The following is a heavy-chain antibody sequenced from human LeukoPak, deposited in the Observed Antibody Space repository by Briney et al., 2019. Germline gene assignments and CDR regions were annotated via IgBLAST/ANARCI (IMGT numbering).Heavy chain of an antibody. CDR3: AKDLQKKVKSITAIDAFDI. Sequence: HPGGTLRLSCAASGFTFSSYGMSWVRQAPGKGLEWVSAISGSGGSTYYADSVKGRFTISRDNSKNTLYLQMNSLRAEDTAVYYCAKDLQKKVKSITAIDAFDIWGQGTMVTVSS. V-gene: IGHV3-23*01. D-gene: IGHD5-18*01. CDR2: ISGSGGST. J-gene: IGHJ3*02. CDR1: GFTFSSYG.